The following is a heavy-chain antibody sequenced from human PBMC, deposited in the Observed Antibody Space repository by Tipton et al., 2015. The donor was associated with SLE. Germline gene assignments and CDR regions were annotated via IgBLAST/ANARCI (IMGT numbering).Heavy chain of an antibody. CDR1: GYSISSGYY. J-gene: IGHJ3*02. CDR3: ARALGANYDFWSGYYDAFDI. CDR2: IYHSGST. V-gene: IGHV4-38-2*02. D-gene: IGHD3-3*01. Sequence: TLSLTCTVSGYSISSGYYWGWIRQPPGKGLEWIGSIYHSGSTNYNPSLKSRVTISVDTSKNQFSLKLSSVTAADTAVYYCARALGANYDFWSGYYDAFDIWGQGTTVTVSS.